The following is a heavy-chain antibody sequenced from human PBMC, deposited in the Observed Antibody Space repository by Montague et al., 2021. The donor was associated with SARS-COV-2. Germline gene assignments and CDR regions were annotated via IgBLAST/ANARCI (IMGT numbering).Heavy chain of an antibody. CDR3: ARNAYNHYGLDV. CDR2: IDDSGTT. CDR1: GGSISTYY. J-gene: IGHJ6*02. Sequence: SETLSLTCTVSGGSISTYYWSWIRQPPGKGLEWIGYIDDSGTTRYNPSLRSRATISLDLSKNQFSLELNSVTAADTAVYYCARNAYNHYGLDVWGQGTTVTVSS. V-gene: IGHV4-59*08.